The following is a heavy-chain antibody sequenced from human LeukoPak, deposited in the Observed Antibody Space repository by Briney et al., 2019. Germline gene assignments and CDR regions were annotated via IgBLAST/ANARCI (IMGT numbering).Heavy chain of an antibody. Sequence: GASVKVSCKASGYTFTSYDINWVRQATGQGLEWMGWMNPNSGNTGYAQKLQGRVTMTTDTSTSTAYMELRSLRSDDTAVYYCARINPLRYFDWSKRETPNWFDPWGQGTLATVSP. V-gene: IGHV1-8*01. CDR3: ARINPLRYFDWSKRETPNWFDP. CDR2: MNPNSGNT. J-gene: IGHJ5*02. CDR1: GYTFTSYD. D-gene: IGHD3-9*01.